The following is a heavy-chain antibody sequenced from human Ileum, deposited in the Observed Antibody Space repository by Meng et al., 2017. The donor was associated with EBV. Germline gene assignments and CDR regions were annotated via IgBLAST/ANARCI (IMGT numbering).Heavy chain of an antibody. CDR3: ARVGQWLPIDY. CDR2: IYHSGST. V-gene: IGHV4-4*02. J-gene: IGHJ4*02. Sequence: GQRRGPGPGLGNPSGTLAPPCAVPGGSISSSNWWSWVRQPPGKGLEWIGEIYHSGSTNYNPSLKSRVTISVDKSKNQFSLNLSSVTAADTAVYYCARVGQWLPIDYWGQGTLVTVSS. CDR1: GGSISSSNW. D-gene: IGHD6-19*01.